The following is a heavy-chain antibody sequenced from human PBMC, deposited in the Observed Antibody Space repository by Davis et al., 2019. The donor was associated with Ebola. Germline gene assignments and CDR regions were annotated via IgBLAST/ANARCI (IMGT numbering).Heavy chain of an antibody. D-gene: IGHD4-11*01. J-gene: IGHJ4*02. Sequence: LSCAASGFSLSDSTIHWVRQASGKGLEWVGRIRSKPKGYATAYAASVKGRFTISRDDSENTSYLQMNSLKIEDTAVYYCTRLGDYSDYGGHYWGQGTLVTVSS. CDR1: GFSLSDST. CDR2: IRSKPKGYAT. V-gene: IGHV3-73*01. CDR3: TRLGDYSDYGGHY.